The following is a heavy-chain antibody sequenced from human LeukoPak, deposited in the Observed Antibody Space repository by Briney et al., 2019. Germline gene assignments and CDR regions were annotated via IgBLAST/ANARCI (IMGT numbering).Heavy chain of an antibody. CDR1: GFTVSSSY. V-gene: IGHV3-53*01. CDR3: ARARGDDSSGYYHDAFAI. D-gene: IGHD3-22*01. CDR2: IYSGGST. Sequence: GGSLRLSCAASGFTVSSSYMTWVRQAPGKGLEWVSVIYSGGSTYYAGSVKGRFTISRDNSKNTLYLQMNSLRAEDTAVYYCARARGDDSSGYYHDAFAIWGQGTMVTVSS. J-gene: IGHJ3*02.